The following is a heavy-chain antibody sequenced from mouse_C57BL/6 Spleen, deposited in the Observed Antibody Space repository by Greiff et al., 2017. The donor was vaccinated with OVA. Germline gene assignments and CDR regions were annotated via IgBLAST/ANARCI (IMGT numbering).Heavy chain of an antibody. CDR2: IDPSDSYT. D-gene: IGHD1-1*01. V-gene: IGHV1-69*01. Sequence: QVHVKQPGAELVMPGASVKLSCKASGYTFTSYWMHWVKQRPGQGLEWIGEIDPSDSYTNYNQKFKGKSTLTVDKSSSTAYMQLSSLTSEDSAVYYCARRVYYGSSYWYFDVWGTGTTLTVSS. J-gene: IGHJ1*03. CDR3: ARRVYYGSSYWYFDV. CDR1: GYTFTSYW.